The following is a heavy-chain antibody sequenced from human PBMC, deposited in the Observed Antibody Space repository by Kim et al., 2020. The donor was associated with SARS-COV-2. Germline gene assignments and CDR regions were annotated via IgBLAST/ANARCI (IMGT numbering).Heavy chain of an antibody. Sequence: GGSLRLSCAVSGFSVSGDYMNWVRQAPGKGLECVSVIHTGGATFYADSVKGRFTISRDSSKKTLYLQMNSLRVGDTAVYYCARHDWFDPWGQGPVVTVSS. V-gene: IGHV3-66*04. CDR2: IHTGGAT. CDR3: ARHDWFDP. J-gene: IGHJ5*02. CDR1: GFSVSGDY.